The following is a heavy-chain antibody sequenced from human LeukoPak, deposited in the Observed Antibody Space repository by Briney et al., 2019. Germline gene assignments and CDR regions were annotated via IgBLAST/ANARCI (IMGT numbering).Heavy chain of an antibody. CDR3: ARARVGDPTDY. CDR1: GFPFSSYA. D-gene: IGHD1-26*01. CDR2: VHGDGNNI. Sequence: AGGSLRLSCAASGFPFSSYAMYWVRHAPGKGLVWVSRVHGDGNNIGYADSVKGRLTIFRDNAKNTLYLQMNSLRPDDTAVYYCARARVGDPTDYWGQGTLVTVSS. V-gene: IGHV3-74*01. J-gene: IGHJ4*02.